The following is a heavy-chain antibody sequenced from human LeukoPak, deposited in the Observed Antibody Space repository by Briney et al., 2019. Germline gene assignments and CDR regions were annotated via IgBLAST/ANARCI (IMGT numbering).Heavy chain of an antibody. J-gene: IGHJ4*02. Sequence: PSETLSLTCTVSGGSISSYYWSWIRQPPGKGLEWIGYIYYSGSTNYNPSLKSRVTISVDTSRNQFSLKLSSVTAADTAVYYCARSGYYFDYWGQGTLVTVSS. CDR3: ARSGYYFDY. V-gene: IGHV4-59*01. CDR2: IYYSGST. D-gene: IGHD6-25*01. CDR1: GGSISSYY.